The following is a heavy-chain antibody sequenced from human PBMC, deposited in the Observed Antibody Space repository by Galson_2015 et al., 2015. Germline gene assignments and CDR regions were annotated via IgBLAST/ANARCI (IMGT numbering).Heavy chain of an antibody. CDR1: GFSLSTSGVG. Sequence: LVKPTQTLTLTCTFSGFSLSTSGVGVGWIRQPPGKALEWLALIYWDDDKRYSPSLKSRLTITKDTSKNQVVLTMTNMDPVDTATYYCAHLMKEALFPGTNNWFDPWGQGTLVTVSS. CDR2: IYWDDDK. D-gene: IGHD1-1*01. CDR3: AHLMKEALFPGTNNWFDP. V-gene: IGHV2-5*02. J-gene: IGHJ5*02.